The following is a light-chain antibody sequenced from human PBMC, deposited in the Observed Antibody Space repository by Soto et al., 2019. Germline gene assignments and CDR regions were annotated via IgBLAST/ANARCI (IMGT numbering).Light chain of an antibody. V-gene: IGKV1-39*01. J-gene: IGKJ1*01. CDR2: GAS. CDR1: QYIGDF. Sequence: DIQMTQSPSSLSASVGDRVTITCRASQYIGDFLNWYQQTPGKAPKLLIFGASNLHIGVPSRFSGSGSGTGFTLTINNLQREDFATYYCQESFFTLGTFGRGTKVDI. CDR3: QESFFTLGT.